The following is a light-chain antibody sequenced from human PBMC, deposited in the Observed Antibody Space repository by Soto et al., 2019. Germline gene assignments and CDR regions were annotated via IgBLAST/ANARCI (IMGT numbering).Light chain of an antibody. Sequence: QSVLTQPASVSGSPGQSITISCPGTRSDVGGYNYVSWYQQHPGKSPKLMIYEVSNRPSGVSNRFSGSKSGNTASLTISGLQAEDEADYYCSSFRRGSTLFGTGTKRTVL. J-gene: IGLJ1*01. CDR3: SSFRRGSTL. CDR2: EVS. V-gene: IGLV2-14*01. CDR1: RSDVGGYNY.